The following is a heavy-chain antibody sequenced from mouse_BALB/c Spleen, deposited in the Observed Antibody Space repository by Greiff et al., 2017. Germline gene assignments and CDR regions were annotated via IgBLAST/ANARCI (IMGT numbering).Heavy chain of an antibody. CDR3: ARDYYGSSYWYFDV. D-gene: IGHD1-1*01. CDR1: GFSLTSYG. V-gene: IGHV2-9*02. J-gene: IGHJ1*01. CDR2: IWAGGST. Sequence: QVQLKESGPGLVAPSQSLSITCTVSGFSLTSYGVHWVRQPPGKGLEWLGVIWAGGSTNYNSALMSRLSISKDNSKSQVFLKMNSLQTDDTAMYYCARDYYGSSYWYFDVWGAGTTVTVSS.